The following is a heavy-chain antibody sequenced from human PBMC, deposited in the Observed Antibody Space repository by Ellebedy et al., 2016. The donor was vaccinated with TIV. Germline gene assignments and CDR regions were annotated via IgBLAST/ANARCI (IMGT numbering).Heavy chain of an antibody. CDR3: VKGSIAVTGTCFDS. CDR2: ISWHSGTM. Sequence: PGGSLRLSCAASGFTFEDFAMHWVRQAPGMGLEWVSGISWHSGTMHYTDSVKGRFTISRDNAKNSLYLQMHSLRAEDTAFYYCVKGSIAVTGTCFDSWGQGTLVTVSS. V-gene: IGHV3-9*01. CDR1: GFTFEDFA. J-gene: IGHJ4*02. D-gene: IGHD6-13*01.